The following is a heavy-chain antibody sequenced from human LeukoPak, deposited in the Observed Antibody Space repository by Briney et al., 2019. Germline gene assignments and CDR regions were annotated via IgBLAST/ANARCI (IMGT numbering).Heavy chain of an antibody. CDR2: IRHDASNK. CDR3: AKVDIVVVPAAKGYYYYMDV. Sequence: GGSLRLSCAASGFTFSSSGMHWVRQAPGKGLEWGAFIRHDASNKYYADSVKGRLTISRDNSKNTLYLQMNRLRAEDTAVYYCAKVDIVVVPAAKGYYYYMDVWGKGTTVTVSS. V-gene: IGHV3-30*02. CDR1: GFTFSSSG. D-gene: IGHD2-2*03. J-gene: IGHJ6*03.